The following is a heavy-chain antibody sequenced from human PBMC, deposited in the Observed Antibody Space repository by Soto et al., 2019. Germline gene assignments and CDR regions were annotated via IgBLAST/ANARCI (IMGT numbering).Heavy chain of an antibody. CDR2: IIPIFGTA. Sequence: SVKVSCKASGGTFSSYAISWVRQAPGQGLEWMGGIIPIFGTANYAQKFQGRVTITADESTSTAYMELSSLRSEDTAVYYCARSDGDYSDSSGYGSQFDYWGQGTLVTVSS. CDR1: GGTFSSYA. V-gene: IGHV1-69*13. D-gene: IGHD3-22*01. J-gene: IGHJ4*02. CDR3: ARSDGDYSDSSGYGSQFDY.